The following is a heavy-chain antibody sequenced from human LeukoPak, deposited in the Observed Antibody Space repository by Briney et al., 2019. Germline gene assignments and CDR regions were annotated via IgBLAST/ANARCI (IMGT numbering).Heavy chain of an antibody. J-gene: IGHJ4*02. CDR2: IKQDGSEK. CDR1: GFTFRSYW. Sequence: GGSLRLSCAASGFTFRSYWLSWVRQAPGKGLEWVANIKQDGSEKYYVDSVKGRFYISRDNAKNTLYLQMNSLRAEDTAVYYCARGYYYDSSGPNIPFDYWGQGTLVTVSS. V-gene: IGHV3-7*04. D-gene: IGHD3-22*01. CDR3: ARGYYYDSSGPNIPFDY.